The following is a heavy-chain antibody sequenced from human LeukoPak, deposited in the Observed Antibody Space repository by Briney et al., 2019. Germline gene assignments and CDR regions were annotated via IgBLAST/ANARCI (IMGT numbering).Heavy chain of an antibody. CDR1: GFTFSDYY. V-gene: IGHV3-11*04. CDR2: ISSSGGTI. D-gene: IGHD2-2*02. Sequence: PGGSLRLSCAASGFTFSDYYMSWIRQAPGKGLEWVSYISSSGGTIYYADSVKGRFTISRDNSKNTLYLQMNSLRAEDTAVYYCARDTGYCSSTSCYTGPYYYYYMDVWGKGTTVTVSS. CDR3: ARDTGYCSSTSCYTGPYYYYYMDV. J-gene: IGHJ6*03.